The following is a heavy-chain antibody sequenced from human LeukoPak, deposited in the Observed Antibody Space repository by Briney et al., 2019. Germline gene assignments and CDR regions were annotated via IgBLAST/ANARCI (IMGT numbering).Heavy chain of an antibody. Sequence: GGSLRLSCAASGFIFRTYWMSWDRQAPGQGLEWVANIKQDGSEKYYVDSVKGRFTISRDNAKNSLYLQMNSLRDEDTAVYYCASDSPGYSSGSYFTYWGQGTLVTVSS. CDR3: ASDSPGYSSGSYFTY. CDR1: GFIFRTYW. D-gene: IGHD2-15*01. CDR2: IKQDGSEK. J-gene: IGHJ4*02. V-gene: IGHV3-7*03.